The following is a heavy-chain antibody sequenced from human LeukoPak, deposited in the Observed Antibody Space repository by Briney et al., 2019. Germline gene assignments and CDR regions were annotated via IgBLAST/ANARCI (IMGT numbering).Heavy chain of an antibody. CDR1: GFTFSSYA. CDR2: SSGSGGST. D-gene: IGHD3-10*01. CDR3: AKNRGLFYAFDI. J-gene: IGHJ3*02. V-gene: IGHV3-23*01. Sequence: PGGSLRLSCAASGFTFSSYAMSWVRQAPGKGLEWVSASSGSGGSTYYADPVKGRFTISRDNSKNTLYLQKNSLRAEDTAVYYCAKNRGLFYAFDIWGQGTMVTVSS.